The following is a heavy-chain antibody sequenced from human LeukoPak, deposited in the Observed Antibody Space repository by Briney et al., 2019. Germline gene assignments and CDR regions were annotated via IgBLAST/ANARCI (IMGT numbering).Heavy chain of an antibody. CDR1: GFTFSSYG. V-gene: IGHV3-30*18. CDR2: ISYDGSNK. D-gene: IGHD3-10*01. J-gene: IGHJ4*02. CDR3: AKEALSGSGSHSFDY. Sequence: PGGSLRLSCAASGFTFSSYGMHWVRQAPGKGLEWVAVISYDGSNKYYADSVKGRFTISRDNSKNTLYLQMNSLRAEDTAVYYCAKEALSGSGSHSFDYWGQGTLVTVSS.